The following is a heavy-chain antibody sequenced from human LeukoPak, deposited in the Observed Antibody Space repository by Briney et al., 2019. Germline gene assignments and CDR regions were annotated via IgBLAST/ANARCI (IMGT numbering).Heavy chain of an antibody. CDR2: ISYDGSHK. D-gene: IGHD3-10*01. V-gene: IGHV3-30-3*01. J-gene: IGHJ4*02. CDR3: ARGQEKDDYGSDH. CDR1: GFTLSSHA. Sequence: GGSLRLSCTASGFTLSSHAMHWVRQAPGKGLEWVAVISYDGSHKYYADSVKGCFTISRDNSKNTLYLQMNSLTAEDTAVYYCARGQEKDDYGSDHWGQGTLVTVSS.